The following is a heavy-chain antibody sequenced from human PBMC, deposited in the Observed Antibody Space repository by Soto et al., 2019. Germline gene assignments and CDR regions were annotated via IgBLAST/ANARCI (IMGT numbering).Heavy chain of an antibody. Sequence: QVQLQQWGAGLLKPSETLSLTCAVYGGSFSGYYWSWIRQPPGKGLEWIGEINHSGSTNYNPSLKSRVTISVDTSKNQFSLKLSSVTAADTAVYYCARGRSTLVCSGGSCYSGDDFDYWGQGTLVTVSS. D-gene: IGHD2-15*01. CDR1: GGSFSGYY. CDR2: INHSGST. V-gene: IGHV4-34*01. J-gene: IGHJ4*02. CDR3: ARGRSTLVCSGGSCYSGDDFDY.